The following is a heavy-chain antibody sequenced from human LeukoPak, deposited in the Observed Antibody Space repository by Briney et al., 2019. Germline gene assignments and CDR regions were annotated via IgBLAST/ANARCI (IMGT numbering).Heavy chain of an antibody. D-gene: IGHD6-13*01. V-gene: IGHV3-7*01. Sequence: PGGSLRLSCAASGFIFSDYWMTWVRQAPGKGLEGVANIKQDGSEKYYVDSVKGRFTISRDNAKNSLYLQISSLRAEDTAVYYCARDGVAAGIYFDCWGQGTLVTVSS. J-gene: IGHJ4*02. CDR2: IKQDGSEK. CDR3: ARDGVAAGIYFDC. CDR1: GFIFSDYW.